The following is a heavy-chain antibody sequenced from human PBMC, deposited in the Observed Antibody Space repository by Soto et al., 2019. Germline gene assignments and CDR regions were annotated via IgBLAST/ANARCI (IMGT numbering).Heavy chain of an antibody. V-gene: IGHV4-34*01. CDR1: GGSFSGYY. CDR2: INHSGST. CDR3: GRGHSGSYPGD. Sequence: PSETLSLTCAVYGGSFSGYYWSWICQPPGKGLEWIGEINHSGSTNYNPSLKSRVTISVDTSKKQFSLKLSSVTAADTAVYYCGRGHSGSYPGDWGQGTLVTVSS. J-gene: IGHJ4*02. D-gene: IGHD1-26*01.